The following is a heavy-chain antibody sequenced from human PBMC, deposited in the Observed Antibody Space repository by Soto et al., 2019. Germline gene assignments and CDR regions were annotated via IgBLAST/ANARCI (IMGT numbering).Heavy chain of an antibody. D-gene: IGHD3-3*01. CDR2: ISSSGSTV. Sequence: GGSLRLSCAASGFTFSDYYMSWIRRAPGKGLEWVSYISSSGSTVYYADSVKGRFTISRDNAKNSLYLQMNCLRAEDTAVYYCARAYDFWSGYPNDYWGQGTLVTVSS. V-gene: IGHV3-11*01. CDR1: GFTFSDYY. J-gene: IGHJ4*02. CDR3: ARAYDFWSGYPNDY.